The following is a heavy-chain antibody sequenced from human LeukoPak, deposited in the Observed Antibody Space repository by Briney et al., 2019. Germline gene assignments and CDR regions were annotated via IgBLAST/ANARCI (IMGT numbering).Heavy chain of an antibody. Sequence: SETLSLTCAVYGGSFSGYYWSWIRQPPGKGLEWIGYIYYSGSTNYNPSLKSRVTISVDTSKNQFSLKLSSVTAADTAVYYCASLLTTSYYFDYWGQGTLVTVSS. J-gene: IGHJ4*02. CDR1: GGSFSGYY. V-gene: IGHV4-59*08. D-gene: IGHD2/OR15-2a*01. CDR2: IYYSGST. CDR3: ASLLTTSYYFDY.